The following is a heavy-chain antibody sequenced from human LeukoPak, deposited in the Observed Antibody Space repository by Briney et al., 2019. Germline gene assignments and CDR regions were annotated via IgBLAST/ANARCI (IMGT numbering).Heavy chain of an antibody. V-gene: IGHV4-61*02. D-gene: IGHD5-24*01. CDR2: IYTSGST. Sequence: PSETLSLTCTVSGGSISSGSYYWSWIRQPAGKGLEWIGRIYTSGSTNYNPSLKSRVTISVDTSKNQFSLKLSSVTAADTAVYYCGRGEMVTYKGDAFDIWGQGTMVTVSS. CDR3: GRGEMVTYKGDAFDI. CDR1: GGSISSGSYY. J-gene: IGHJ3*02.